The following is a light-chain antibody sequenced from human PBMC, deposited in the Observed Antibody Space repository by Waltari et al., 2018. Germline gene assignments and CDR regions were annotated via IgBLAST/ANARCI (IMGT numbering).Light chain of an antibody. CDR3: CSYAGSSTYVL. CDR1: SSDVGVSDV. J-gene: IGLJ3*02. V-gene: IGLV2-23*01. Sequence: QSALTQPASVSGSPGQSITISCTGTSSDVGVSDVVSCYQHHPGKAPKLIIYEATKRPSGVSDRFSASKSDNTASLTISGLQADDEANYYCCSYAGSSTYVLFGGGTRLTVL. CDR2: EAT.